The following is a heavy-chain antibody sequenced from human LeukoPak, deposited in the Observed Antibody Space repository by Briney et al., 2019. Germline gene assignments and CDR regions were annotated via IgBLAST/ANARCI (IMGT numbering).Heavy chain of an antibody. V-gene: IGHV4-39*07. CDR2: IYYSGST. J-gene: IGHJ1*01. Sequence: PSETLSLTCTVSGGSISSSSYYWGWIRQPPGKGLEWIGSIYYSGSTYYNPSLKSRVTISVDTSKNQFSLKLSSVTAADTAVYYCARDRDSAYYGSGSYRPEYFQHWGQGTLVTVSS. D-gene: IGHD3-10*01. CDR3: ARDRDSAYYGSGSYRPEYFQH. CDR1: GGSISSSSYY.